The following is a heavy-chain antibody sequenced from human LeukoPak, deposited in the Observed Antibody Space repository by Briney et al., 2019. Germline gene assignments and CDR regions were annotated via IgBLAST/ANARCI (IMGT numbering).Heavy chain of an antibody. CDR3: ARTRLRYFDWLLYDAFDI. Sequence: GGSLRLSCAASGFTFSSYWMSWVRQAPGKGLEWVANIKQDGSEKYYVDSVKGRFTISRDNAKNSLYLQMNSLRAEDTAVYYCARTRLRYFDWLLYDAFDIWGQGTMVNVSS. CDR1: GFTFSSYW. J-gene: IGHJ3*02. V-gene: IGHV3-7*01. CDR2: IKQDGSEK. D-gene: IGHD3-9*01.